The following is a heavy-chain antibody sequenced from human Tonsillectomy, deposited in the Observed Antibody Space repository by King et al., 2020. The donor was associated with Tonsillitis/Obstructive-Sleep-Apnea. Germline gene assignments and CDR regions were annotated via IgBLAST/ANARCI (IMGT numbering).Heavy chain of an antibody. V-gene: IGHV3-74*01. Sequence: VQLVESGGGLVQPGGSLRLSCAASGFTFSSYWMHWVRQAPGKGLVWVSRLNSGGSSTRYADSVKGRFTISRDNAKNTLYLQMNSLRAEDTAVYYCATSPYYYYRDVWGKGTTVTVSS. CDR2: LNSGGSST. CDR3: ATSPYYYYRDV. CDR1: GFTFSSYW. J-gene: IGHJ6*03.